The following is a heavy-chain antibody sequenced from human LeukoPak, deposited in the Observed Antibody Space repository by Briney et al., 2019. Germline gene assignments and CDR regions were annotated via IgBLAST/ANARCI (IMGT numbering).Heavy chain of an antibody. CDR1: GFTFSNAW. J-gene: IGHJ5*02. Sequence: GGSLRLSCAASGFTFSNAWMSWVRQAPGKGLEWVGRIKSKTDGGTTDYAAPVKGRFTISRDDSKNTLYLQMNSLKTEDTAVYYCTTVDDFWSGYPGGSWGQGTLVTVSS. CDR2: IKSKTDGGTT. D-gene: IGHD3-3*01. V-gene: IGHV3-15*01. CDR3: TTVDDFWSGYPGGS.